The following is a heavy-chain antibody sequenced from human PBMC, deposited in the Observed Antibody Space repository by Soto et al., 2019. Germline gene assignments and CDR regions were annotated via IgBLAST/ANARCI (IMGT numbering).Heavy chain of an antibody. J-gene: IGHJ6*02. CDR3: AKDVVVGATPGLGAYSYYYGMAS. V-gene: IGHV3-30*18. CDR1: GFTFSSYG. D-gene: IGHD1-26*01. Sequence: QVQLVESGGGVVQPGRSLRLSCAASGFTFSSYGMHWVRQAPGKGLEWGAVISYDGSNKYYADSVKGRFTISRDNSKNTLYLPMNSLRAEDTAVYYCAKDVVVGATPGLGAYSYYYGMASGAKGPRSPSP. CDR2: ISYDGSNK.